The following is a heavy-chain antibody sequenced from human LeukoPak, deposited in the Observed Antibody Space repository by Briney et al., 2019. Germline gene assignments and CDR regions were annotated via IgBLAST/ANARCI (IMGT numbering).Heavy chain of an antibody. CDR2: INPNSGDT. J-gene: IGHJ5*02. Sequence: ASVKVSCKASGYTFTDYYIHWVRQAPGQGLEWVGWINPNSGDTKYAQKFQGRVTMTRDTSINTAYMELSRLTSNDTAPFYCASLISIEDGNNWFDPWGQGTPVTVSS. CDR3: ASLISIEDGNNWFDP. V-gene: IGHV1-2*02. CDR1: GYTFTDYY. D-gene: IGHD2-21*01.